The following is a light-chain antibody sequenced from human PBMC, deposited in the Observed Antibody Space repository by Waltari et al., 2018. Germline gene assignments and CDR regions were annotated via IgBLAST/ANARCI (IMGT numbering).Light chain of an antibody. J-gene: IGLJ6*01. V-gene: IGLV3-21*01. CDR1: NVGSKY. Sequence: SYELTQPPSVSVSPGQTARITCGGDNVGSKYVHWYQQKPAPAPVLVIYYDSDRPSGIPERFSGSKSGNTATLTISGVEAGDEADYYCQVWDSSSDHVFGSGTKLTVL. CDR2: YDS. CDR3: QVWDSSSDHV.